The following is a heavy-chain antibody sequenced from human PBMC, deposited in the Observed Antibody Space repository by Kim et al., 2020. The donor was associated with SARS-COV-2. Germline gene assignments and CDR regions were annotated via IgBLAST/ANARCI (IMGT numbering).Heavy chain of an antibody. CDR2: IKHGGGET. CDR1: GFTFSSYS. J-gene: IGHJ2*01. Sequence: GGSLRLSCAASGFTFSSYSMSWVRQAPGKGLEWVANIKHGGGETYYVDSVKGRFTISRDNAKNTLYLQMNSLRAEDTAVYYCAKCRSNVGSSSFDFWGRGTLVTVSS. D-gene: IGHD3-9*01. CDR3: AKCRSNVGSSSFDF. V-gene: IGHV3-7*03.